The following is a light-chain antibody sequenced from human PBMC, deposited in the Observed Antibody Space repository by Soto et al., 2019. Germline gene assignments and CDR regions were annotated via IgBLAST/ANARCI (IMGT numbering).Light chain of an antibody. CDR3: QQFYRYPWT. Sequence: DIQMTQSPSTLSASVGDRVTITCRTIQSVDTCLAWYQQKPGKAPHLLIYKASSLETGVPSRFSGSGSVTEFTRTIRSLQPDDFATYYCQQFYRYPWTFGQGTKVEIK. CDR2: KAS. V-gene: IGKV1-5*03. CDR1: QSVDTC. J-gene: IGKJ1*01.